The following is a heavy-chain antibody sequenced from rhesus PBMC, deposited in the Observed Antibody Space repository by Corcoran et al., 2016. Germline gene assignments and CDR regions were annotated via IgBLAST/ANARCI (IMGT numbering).Heavy chain of an antibody. J-gene: IGHJ4*01. CDR1: GYTFTDYY. Sequence: EVQLVQSGAEVKKPGASVKISCKASGYTFTDYYLHWVRQDPGQGLEWMGRIDLEDAEAIHAQKFQDRVTITADTSTDTAYMELSSLRSEDTAVYYCATRGERYYFDYWGQGVLVTVSS. V-gene: IGHV1-111*02. CDR2: IDLEDAEA. D-gene: IGHD6-37*01. CDR3: ATRGERYYFDY.